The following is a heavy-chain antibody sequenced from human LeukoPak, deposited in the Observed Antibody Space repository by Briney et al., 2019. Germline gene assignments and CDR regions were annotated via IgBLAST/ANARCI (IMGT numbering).Heavy chain of an antibody. V-gene: IGHV3-21*04. CDR3: ARGDYYDSSGYFAFDY. Sequence: GGSLRLSCAASGFTFSSYSMNWVRQAPGKGLEWVSSISSSSSYIYYADSVKGRFTISRDNAKNSLSLQMNSLRAEDTAVYYCARGDYYDSSGYFAFDYWGQGTLVTVSS. D-gene: IGHD3-22*01. CDR2: ISSSSSYI. CDR1: GFTFSSYS. J-gene: IGHJ4*02.